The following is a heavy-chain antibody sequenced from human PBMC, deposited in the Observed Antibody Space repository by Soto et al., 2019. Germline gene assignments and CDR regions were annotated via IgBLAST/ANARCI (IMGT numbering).Heavy chain of an antibody. Sequence: SETLSLTCSVSGGSISGSYWSWIRQSPGKGLEWLGYVYYTGSTNYSPSLRSRVSVSVDTSKNEFSLRLSSVTAADTAVYFCARSVAVPGAHIDYWGQGTQVTV. CDR2: VYYTGST. CDR1: GGSISGSY. D-gene: IGHD6-19*01. CDR3: ARSVAVPGAHIDY. J-gene: IGHJ4*02. V-gene: IGHV4-59*01.